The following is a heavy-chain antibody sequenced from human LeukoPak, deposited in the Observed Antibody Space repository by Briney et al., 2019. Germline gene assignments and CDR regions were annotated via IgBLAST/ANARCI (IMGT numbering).Heavy chain of an antibody. D-gene: IGHD5-18*01. CDR1: GFTFSSYA. V-gene: IGHV3-23*01. J-gene: IGHJ4*02. Sequence: GGSLRLSCAASGFTFSSYAMSWGRQAPGKGLEWVSAISGSGGSTYYADSVKGRFTISRDNAKNSLYLQMNSLRAEDTAVYYCARGYSWIQLWLPGVYFDYWGQGTLVTVSS. CDR3: ARGYSWIQLWLPGVYFDY. CDR2: ISGSGGST.